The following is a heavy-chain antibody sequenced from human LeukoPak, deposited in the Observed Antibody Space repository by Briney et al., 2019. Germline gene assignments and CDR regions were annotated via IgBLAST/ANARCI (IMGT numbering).Heavy chain of an antibody. Sequence: SVKVSCKASGGTFSGYAISWVRQAPGQGLEWMGGIIPIFGTANYAQKFQGRVTITADESTSTAYMELSSLRSEDTAVYYCARAYSVEQWLANYYYYGMDVWGQGTTVTVS. CDR1: GGTFSGYA. CDR2: IIPIFGTA. CDR3: ARAYSVEQWLANYYYYGMDV. D-gene: IGHD6-19*01. V-gene: IGHV1-69*13. J-gene: IGHJ6*02.